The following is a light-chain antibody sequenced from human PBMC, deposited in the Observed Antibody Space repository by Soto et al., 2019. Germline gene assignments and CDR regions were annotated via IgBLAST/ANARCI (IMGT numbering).Light chain of an antibody. CDR1: SSDVGAYNY. Sequence: QSVLTQPASVSGSPGQSITISCTGTSSDVGAYNYVSWYQQHPGKAPKLMIYDVSNRPSGVSNRFSGSKSGNTASLTISGLQAEHEAAYYCSSYASRTTLVFGTGTKVTVL. CDR3: SSYASRTTLV. V-gene: IGLV2-14*01. J-gene: IGLJ1*01. CDR2: DVS.